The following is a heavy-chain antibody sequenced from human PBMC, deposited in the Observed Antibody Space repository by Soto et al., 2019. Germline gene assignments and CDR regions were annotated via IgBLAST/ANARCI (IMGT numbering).Heavy chain of an antibody. CDR3: AADSDLDY. CDR1: GFSFGDFT. J-gene: IGHJ4*02. CDR2: ITWDGLNK. Sequence: VGSLRLSCAASGFSFGDFTMHWVRQSPGKGLEWVSLITWDGLNKYYADSVKGRFTISRDNTKNSLFLQMNSLRPEDTAFYYCAADSDLDYWGQGTLVTVSS. V-gene: IGHV3-43*01.